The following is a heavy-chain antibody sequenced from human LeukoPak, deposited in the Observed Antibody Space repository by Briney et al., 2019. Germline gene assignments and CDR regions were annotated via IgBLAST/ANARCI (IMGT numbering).Heavy chain of an antibody. V-gene: IGHV3-74*01. J-gene: IGHJ4*02. Sequence: PGGSLRLSCAASGFTFSSYWMHWVRQAPGKGLVWVSRISGDGTSTGYADSVKGRFTISRDNAKNMLYLQMNSLRDEDTAVYYCGRQQAAAGDYWGQRTLVTVSS. D-gene: IGHD6-13*01. CDR3: GRQQAAAGDY. CDR2: ISGDGTST. CDR1: GFTFSSYW.